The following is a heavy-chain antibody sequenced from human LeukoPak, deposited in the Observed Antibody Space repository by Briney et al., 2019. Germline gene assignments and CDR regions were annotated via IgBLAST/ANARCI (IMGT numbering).Heavy chain of an antibody. Sequence: SETLSLTCTVSGGSISSYYWSWIRQPAGKGLEWIGRIYTSGSTNYNPSLKSRVTISVDTSKNQFSLKLSSVTAADTAVYYCARETSSYYDFWSGYYDPRGYFDYWGQGTLVTVSS. CDR1: GGSISSYY. CDR3: ARETSSYYDFWSGYYDPRGYFDY. D-gene: IGHD3-3*01. CDR2: IYTSGST. V-gene: IGHV4-4*07. J-gene: IGHJ4*02.